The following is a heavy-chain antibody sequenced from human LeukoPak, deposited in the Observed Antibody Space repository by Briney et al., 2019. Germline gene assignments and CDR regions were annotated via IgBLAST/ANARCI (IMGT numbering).Heavy chain of an antibody. Sequence: SETLSLTCTVSGGSISSSSYYWSWIRQPPGKGLEWIGEINHSGSTNYNPSLKSRVTISVDTSKNQFSLKLSSVTAADTAVYYCARVGMISRQQLVLYYYYYMDVWGKGTTVTVSS. J-gene: IGHJ6*03. V-gene: IGHV4-39*07. D-gene: IGHD6-13*01. CDR3: ARVGMISRQQLVLYYYYYMDV. CDR1: GGSISSSSYY. CDR2: INHSGST.